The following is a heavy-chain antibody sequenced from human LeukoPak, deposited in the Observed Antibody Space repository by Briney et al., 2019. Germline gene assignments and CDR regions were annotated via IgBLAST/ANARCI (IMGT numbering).Heavy chain of an antibody. CDR1: GYSFILYG. D-gene: IGHD4-11*01. V-gene: IGHV1-18*01. CDR2: ISTSTGDT. CDR3: ARDDNYGIFVNVDY. Sequence: APVKVSCKTSGYSFILYGISWVRQAPGQGPEWMGWISTSTGDTKYTQKFQGKVTLTTDTSTSTAYMELSSLRSDDTAVYYCARDDNYGIFVNVDYWGQGTLVTVSS. J-gene: IGHJ4*02.